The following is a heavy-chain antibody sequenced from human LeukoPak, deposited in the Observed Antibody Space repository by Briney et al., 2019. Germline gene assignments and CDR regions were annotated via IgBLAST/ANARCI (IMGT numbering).Heavy chain of an antibody. J-gene: IGHJ4*02. CDR1: GFTFSSYE. CDR2: ISSSGSTI. V-gene: IGHV3-48*03. D-gene: IGHD3-9*01. CDR3: ARRGLYDILTIDY. Sequence: GGSLRLSCAASGFTFSSYEMNWVRQAPGKGLEWVSYISSSGSTIYYADSVKGRFTISRDNAKNSLYLQMNSLRAEDTAVYYCARRGLYDILTIDYWGQGTLSPSPQ.